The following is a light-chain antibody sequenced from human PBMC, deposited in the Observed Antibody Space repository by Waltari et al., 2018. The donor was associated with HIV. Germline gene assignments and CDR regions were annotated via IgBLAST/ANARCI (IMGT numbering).Light chain of an antibody. V-gene: IGKV4-1*01. CDR1: QNILYRSRNKNY. CDR3: QQYYSTPLT. J-gene: IGKJ4*01. CDR2: WAS. Sequence: DIVMTQSPDSLAVSLGERATINCKSSQNILYRSRNKNYLAWYQQKPGQPPKLLIYWASTRESGVPDRFSGSGSGTDFTLTISSLQAEDVAVYYCQQYYSTPLTFGGGTKVEIK.